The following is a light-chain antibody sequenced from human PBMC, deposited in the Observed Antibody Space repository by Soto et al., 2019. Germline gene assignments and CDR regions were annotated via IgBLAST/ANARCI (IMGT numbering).Light chain of an antibody. CDR1: SSDVGGYNY. Sequence: QSALTQPASVSGSPGQSITISCAGSSSDVGGYNYVSWYQHHPGKAPKLIIYEVNKRPSGVSNRFSGSKSGHKASLTISGLQAEDEADYYCSSPTSISTLDVFGTGTKVTVL. CDR3: SSPTSISTLDV. V-gene: IGLV2-14*01. CDR2: EVN. J-gene: IGLJ1*01.